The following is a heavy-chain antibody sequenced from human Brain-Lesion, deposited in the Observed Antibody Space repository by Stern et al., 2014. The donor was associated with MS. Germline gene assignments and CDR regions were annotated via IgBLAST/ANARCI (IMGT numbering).Heavy chain of an antibody. Sequence: DQLVESGAEVKKPGASVKVSCKVSGYTLTEFSIHWVRQAPRNGLEWMGGFGPEDGETIYAQKFQGKVTMTEDTSTDTAYMELSSLRSEDTAVYYCATLSPGAGGNYYRHFDYWGQGTLVTVSS. J-gene: IGHJ4*02. V-gene: IGHV1-24*01. CDR3: ATLSPGAGGNYYRHFDY. D-gene: IGHD1-26*01. CDR2: FGPEDGET. CDR1: GYTLTEFS.